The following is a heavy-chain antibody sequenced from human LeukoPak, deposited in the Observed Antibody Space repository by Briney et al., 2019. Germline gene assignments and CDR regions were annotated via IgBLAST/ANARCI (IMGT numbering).Heavy chain of an antibody. J-gene: IGHJ4*02. CDR2: VYSGGST. D-gene: IGHD1-26*01. CDR1: GFTVSSDH. V-gene: IGHV3-66*02. Sequence: PGGSPRLSCAASGFTVSSDHMSWVRQAPGKGLEWVSAVYSGGSTYYADSVKGRFTISRDNSKNTLYLQMNSLRAEDTAVYYCARGGSGTYYSFDYWGQGTLVTVSS. CDR3: ARGGSGTYYSFDY.